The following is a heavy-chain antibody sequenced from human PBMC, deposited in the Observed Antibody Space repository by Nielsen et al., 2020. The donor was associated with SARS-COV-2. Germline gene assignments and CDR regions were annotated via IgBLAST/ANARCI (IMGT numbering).Heavy chain of an antibody. D-gene: IGHD6-19*01. CDR3: AGGIYSSVWSIKYFDY. V-gene: IGHV4-59*01. J-gene: IGHJ4*02. CDR1: GGSISSYY. Sequence: SETLSLTCTVSGGSISSYYWSWIRQPPGKGLEWIGYIYYSGSTNYNPSLKSRVTISVDTSKTQFSLKLSSVTAADTAVYYCAGGIYSSVWSIKYFDYWGQGTLVTVSS. CDR2: IYYSGST.